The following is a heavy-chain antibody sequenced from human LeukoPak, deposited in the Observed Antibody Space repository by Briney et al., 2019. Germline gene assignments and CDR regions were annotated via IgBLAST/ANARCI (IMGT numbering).Heavy chain of an antibody. D-gene: IGHD2-15*01. Sequence: GESLKISCKGPGYSFTSYWISWVRQMPGKGLEWMGRIDPSDSYTNYSPSFQGHVTISADKSISTAYLQWSSLKASDTAMYYCARRKGYCSGGSCYSGWFDPWGQGTLVTVSS. V-gene: IGHV5-10-1*01. J-gene: IGHJ5*02. CDR2: IDPSDSYT. CDR1: GYSFTSYW. CDR3: ARRKGYCSGGSCYSGWFDP.